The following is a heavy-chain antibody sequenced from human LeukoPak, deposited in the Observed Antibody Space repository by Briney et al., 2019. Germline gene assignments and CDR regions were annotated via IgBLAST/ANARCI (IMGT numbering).Heavy chain of an antibody. CDR1: GFTFSNAW. V-gene: IGHV3-15*01. CDR3: STSVTAEDY. Sequence: GGSLRLSCAASGFTFSNAWMSWVRQAPGKGLEWVGRIKSKTDRGTTDYAAPVKGRFTISRDDSKNTLYLQMNSLKTEDTAVYYCSTSVTAEDYWGQGTLVTVSS. J-gene: IGHJ4*02. D-gene: IGHD2-21*02. CDR2: IKSKTDRGTT.